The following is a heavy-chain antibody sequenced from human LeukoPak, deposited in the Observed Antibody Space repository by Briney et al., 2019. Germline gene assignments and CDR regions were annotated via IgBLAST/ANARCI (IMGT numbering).Heavy chain of an antibody. J-gene: IGHJ4*02. CDR2: ISAYNGNT. Sequence: ASVKVSCKASGYTFTSYGISWVRQAPGQGLEWMGWISAYNGNTNYAQKLQGRVTMTTDTSTSTAYMELRSLRSDDTAVYYCARDWYDSSGYYFRENYFDYWGQGTLVTVSS. D-gene: IGHD3-22*01. CDR3: ARDWYDSSGYYFRENYFDY. CDR1: GYTFTSYG. V-gene: IGHV1-18*01.